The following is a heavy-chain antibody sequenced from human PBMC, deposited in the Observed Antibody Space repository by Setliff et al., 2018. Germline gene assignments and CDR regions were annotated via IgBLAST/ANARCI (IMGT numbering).Heavy chain of an antibody. CDR1: GFTFSTYA. D-gene: IGHD4-4*01. CDR2: ISYDGSNK. Sequence: GGSLRLSCAASGFTFSTYAMHWVRQAPGKGLEWVAVISYDGSNKYQADSVKGRFTVSRDNSKNTLYLQMNSLRGEDTAVYYCAKDTGYYFDYWGQGTLVTVSS. V-gene: IGHV3-30-3*01. CDR3: AKDTGYYFDY. J-gene: IGHJ4*02.